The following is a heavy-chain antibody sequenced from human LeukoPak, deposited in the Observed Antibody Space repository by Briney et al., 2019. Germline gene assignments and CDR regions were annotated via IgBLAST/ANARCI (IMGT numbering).Heavy chain of an antibody. CDR2: INQDGSEK. D-gene: IGHD3-22*01. Sequence: GGSLRLSCAASGFTLSSYWMSWVRQAPGKGLEWVANINQDGSEKYYVDSVKGRFTISRDNAKSSLYLQMNSLRADDTAVYYCARDRALYDSRRGYYYTEDDYWGQGTLVTVSS. V-gene: IGHV3-7*01. CDR3: ARDRALYDSRRGYYYTEDDY. J-gene: IGHJ4*02. CDR1: GFTLSSYW.